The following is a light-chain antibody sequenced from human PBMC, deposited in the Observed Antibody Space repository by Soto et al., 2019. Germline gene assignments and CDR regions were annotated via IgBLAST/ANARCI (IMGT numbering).Light chain of an antibody. Sequence: EIVLTQSPGTLSLSPGERATLSCRASEGVASNYLAWYQHKPGQAPRLLFFGASNRATCIPDRFSGSGSGTDFTLTISRVEPEDFAVYYCQQYNNWPLTFGGGTKVDIK. J-gene: IGKJ4*01. CDR2: GAS. CDR3: QQYNNWPLT. V-gene: IGKV3-20*01. CDR1: EGVASNY.